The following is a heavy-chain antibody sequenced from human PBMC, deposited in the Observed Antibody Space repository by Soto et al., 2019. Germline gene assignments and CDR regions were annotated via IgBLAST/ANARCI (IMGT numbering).Heavy chain of an antibody. CDR3: ARHTYDYWSGYSEFFDY. Sequence: QLQLQESGPGLVKPSETLSLTCTVSGGSISSSSYYWGWIRQPPGKGLEWIGSIYYSGSTYYNPSLKCRVTISVDTSKNQFSLKLSSVTAADTAVYYCARHTYDYWSGYSEFFDYWGQGTLVTVSS. J-gene: IGHJ4*02. CDR1: GGSISSSSYY. D-gene: IGHD3-3*01. CDR2: IYYSGST. V-gene: IGHV4-39*01.